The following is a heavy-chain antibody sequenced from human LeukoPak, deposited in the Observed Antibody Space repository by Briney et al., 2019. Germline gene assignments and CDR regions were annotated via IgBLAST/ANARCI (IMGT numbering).Heavy chain of an antibody. J-gene: IGHJ4*02. CDR2: IYHSGST. V-gene: IGHV4-39*01. Sequence: MSSETLSLTCTVSGGSISSSSYYWGWIRQPPGKGLKWIGSIYHSGSTYYNPSLKSRVTISVDTSKNQFSLKLSSVTAADTAVYYCARQGSIAARPKSYFDYWGQGTLVTVSS. D-gene: IGHD6-6*01. CDR3: ARQGSIAARPKSYFDY. CDR1: GGSISSSSYY.